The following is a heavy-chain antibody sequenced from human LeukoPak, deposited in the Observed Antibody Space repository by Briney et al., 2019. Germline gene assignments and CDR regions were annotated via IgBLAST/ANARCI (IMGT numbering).Heavy chain of an antibody. V-gene: IGHV3-48*01. CDR1: GFTFSSYS. J-gene: IGHJ4*02. D-gene: IGHD2-8*01. CDR3: AREGGGYCTNGVCYTGDYFDY. CDR2: ISSSSSTI. Sequence: GGSLRLSCAASGFTFSSYSMNWVPEAPGKGLEWVSYISSSSSTIYYADSVKGRFTISRDNAKNSLYLQMNSLRAEDTAVYYCAREGGGYCTNGVCYTGDYFDYWGQGTLVTVSS.